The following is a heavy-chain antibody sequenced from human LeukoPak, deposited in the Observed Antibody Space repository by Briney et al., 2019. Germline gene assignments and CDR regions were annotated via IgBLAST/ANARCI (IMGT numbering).Heavy chain of an antibody. CDR3: ATYYYGSGSHYNWFDP. V-gene: IGHV4-34*01. CDR2: INHSGST. J-gene: IGHJ5*02. D-gene: IGHD3-10*01. Sequence: SETLSLTCAVYGGSFSGYYWSWIRQPPGKGLEWIGEINHSGSTNYNPSLKSRVTISVDMSKNQFSLKLSSVTAADTAVYYCATYYYGSGSHYNWFDPWGQGTLVTVSS. CDR1: GGSFSGYY.